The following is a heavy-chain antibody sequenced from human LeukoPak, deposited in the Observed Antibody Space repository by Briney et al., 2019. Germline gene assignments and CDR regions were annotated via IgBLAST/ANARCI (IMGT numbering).Heavy chain of an antibody. CDR3: ARCYDSKGLLPRD. CDR2: IYYSGST. J-gene: IGHJ4*02. V-gene: IGHV4-39*01. CDR1: GGSISSSSYY. D-gene: IGHD3-22*01. Sequence: SETLSLTCTVSGGSISSSSYYWGWIRQPPGKGLEWIGSIYYSGSTYYNPSLKSRVTISVDTSKSQFSLKLSSVTAADTAVYYCARCYDSKGLLPRDWGQGTLVTVSS.